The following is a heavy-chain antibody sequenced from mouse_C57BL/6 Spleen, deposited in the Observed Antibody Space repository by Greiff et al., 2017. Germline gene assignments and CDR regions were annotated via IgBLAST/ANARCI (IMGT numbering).Heavy chain of an antibody. J-gene: IGHJ1*03. CDR3: ARHSITTVVATERYFDV. V-gene: IGHV5-6*02. CDR1: GFTFSSYG. Sequence: EVKLVESGGDLVKPGGSLKLSCAASGFTFSSYGMSWVRQTPDKRLEWVATISSGGSYTYYPDSVKGRFTISRDNAKNTLYLQMSSLKSEDTAMYYCARHSITTVVATERYFDVWGTGTTVTVSS. D-gene: IGHD1-1*01. CDR2: ISSGGSYT.